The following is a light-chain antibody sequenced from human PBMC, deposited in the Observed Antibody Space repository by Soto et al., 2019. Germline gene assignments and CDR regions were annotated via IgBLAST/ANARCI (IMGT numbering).Light chain of an antibody. CDR2: EVS. CDR1: SSVVGSYNL. Sequence: QSVLTQPASVSGSPGQSITISCTGTSSVVGSYNLVSWYQQHPGKAPKLMIYEVSKRPSGVSNRFSGSKSGNTASLTISGLQAEDEADNYCCSYAGSSTLDFGTGTKVTVL. J-gene: IGLJ1*01. CDR3: CSYAGSSTLD. V-gene: IGLV2-23*02.